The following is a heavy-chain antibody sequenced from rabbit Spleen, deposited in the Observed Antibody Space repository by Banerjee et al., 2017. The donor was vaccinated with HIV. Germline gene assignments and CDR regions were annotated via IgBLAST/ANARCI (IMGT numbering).Heavy chain of an antibody. CDR2: INASTGKP. V-gene: IGHV1S45*01. D-gene: IGHD1-1*01. CDR1: GFSFSDREV. Sequence: QEQLVESGGGMVQTEGSLTISCQASGFSFSDREVMCWVRQAPGKGLECIACINASTGKPVYATWAKGRFTISRTSSTTVTLRMTSLTAADRATYFCARDLVGVIGWNFYLWGPGTLVTV. J-gene: IGHJ4*01. CDR3: ARDLVGVIGWNFYL.